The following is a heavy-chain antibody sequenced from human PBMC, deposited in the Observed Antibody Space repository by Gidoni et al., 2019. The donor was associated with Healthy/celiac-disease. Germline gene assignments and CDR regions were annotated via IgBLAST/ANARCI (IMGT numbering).Heavy chain of an antibody. CDR2: ISYDGSNK. CDR3: AKGPQGYSFYYFDY. Sequence: QGQLVEAGGGVVQPGRSLRLSCAAPGFPCSSYGMHWGRQAPGKGLGLVAVISYDGSNKYYADSVKGRFTISRDNSKNTLYLQMNSLRAEDTAVYYCAKGPQGYSFYYFDYWGQGTLVTVSS. CDR1: GFPCSSYG. J-gene: IGHJ4*02. D-gene: IGHD5-18*01. V-gene: IGHV3-30*18.